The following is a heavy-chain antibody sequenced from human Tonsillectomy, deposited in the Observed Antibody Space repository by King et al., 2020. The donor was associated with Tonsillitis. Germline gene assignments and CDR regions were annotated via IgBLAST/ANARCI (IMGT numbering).Heavy chain of an antibody. CDR2: IYPGDSDV. D-gene: IGHD3-10*01. CDR1: GYRFPSYW. Sequence: QLVQSGAEVKKPGESLKISCKGSGYRFPSYWIGWVRQMPGKGLEWMGIIYPGDSDVKYSPSFQGQVTMSVDKSIRTAYLQWTRLKASDTAMYYCARRGGTYSDPFDIWGQGTVVTVSS. J-gene: IGHJ3*02. CDR3: ARRGGTYSDPFDI. V-gene: IGHV5-51*03.